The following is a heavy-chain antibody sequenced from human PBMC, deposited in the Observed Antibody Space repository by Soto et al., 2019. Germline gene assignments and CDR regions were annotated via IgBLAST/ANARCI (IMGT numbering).Heavy chain of an antibody. CDR2: IIPIFGTA. V-gene: IGHV1-69*05. J-gene: IGHJ4*02. CDR3: ARVVVDMITFGGVIVTGLDY. CDR1: GGTFSSYA. D-gene: IGHD3-16*02. Sequence: SVKVSCKASGGTFSSYAISWVRQAPGQGLEWMGGIIPIFGTANYAQKFQGRVTMTTDTSTSTAYMELRSLRSDDTAVYYCARVVVDMITFGGVIVTGLDYWGQGTLVTVSS.